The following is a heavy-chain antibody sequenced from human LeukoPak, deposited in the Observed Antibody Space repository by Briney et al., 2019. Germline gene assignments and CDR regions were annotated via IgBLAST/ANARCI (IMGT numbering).Heavy chain of an antibody. CDR3: ARLRVTANWFDP. CDR2: ISAYNANT. Sequence: GASLKISCKASGYIFSSFGISWMRQAPGQGLEWLGWISAYNANTNYAQKFQGRLTMTTDTPTSTAYMELMSLSSDDTAVYYCARLRVTANWFDPWGQGTLVTVSA. V-gene: IGHV1-18*01. D-gene: IGHD2-21*02. J-gene: IGHJ5*02. CDR1: GYIFSSFG.